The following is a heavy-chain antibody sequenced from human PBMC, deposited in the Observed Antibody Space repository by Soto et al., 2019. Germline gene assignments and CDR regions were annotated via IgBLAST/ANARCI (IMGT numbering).Heavy chain of an antibody. J-gene: IGHJ4*02. CDR3: ARYSSAWGL. V-gene: IGHV3-7*01. D-gene: IGHD6-19*01. CDR1: GFTFSTYL. CDR2: IKYDGSET. Sequence: PGGSLLSCAASGFTFSTYLMSWVRQAPGKGLEWVANIKYDGSETYYVDSVKGRFTISRDNAKNSLYLQMNSLRGEDTAVYYCARYSSAWGLWGQGTLVTVSS.